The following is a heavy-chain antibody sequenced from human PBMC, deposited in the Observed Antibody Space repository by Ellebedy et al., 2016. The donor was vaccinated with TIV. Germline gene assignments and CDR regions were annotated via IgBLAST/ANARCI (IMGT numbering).Heavy chain of an antibody. Sequence: SETLSLTCTVSGGSVSSGSHSWSWIRQPPGKGLEWIGCISDSGNTNNNPSLESRVTISVDTTNNHFSLKLSSVTAADTAVYFCARSGVAGRGAFDSWGQGTLVTVSS. CDR3: ARSGVAGRGAFDS. CDR2: ISDSGNT. V-gene: IGHV4-61*03. J-gene: IGHJ4*02. D-gene: IGHD6-19*01. CDR1: GGSVSSGSHS.